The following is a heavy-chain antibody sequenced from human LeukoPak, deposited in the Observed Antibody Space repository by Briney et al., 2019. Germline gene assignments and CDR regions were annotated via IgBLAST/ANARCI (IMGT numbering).Heavy chain of an antibody. Sequence: GESLKTSCKGSGYSFTSYWIGWVRQMPGKGLEWMGIIYPGDSDTRYSPSFQGQVTISADKSISTAYLQWSSLKASDTAMYYCARVEMATIQGSDYWGQGTLVTVSS. CDR3: ARVEMATIQGSDY. V-gene: IGHV5-51*03. CDR2: IYPGDSDT. D-gene: IGHD5-24*01. J-gene: IGHJ4*02. CDR1: GYSFTSYW.